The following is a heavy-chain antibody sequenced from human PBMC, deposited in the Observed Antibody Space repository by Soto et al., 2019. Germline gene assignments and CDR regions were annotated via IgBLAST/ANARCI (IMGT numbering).Heavy chain of an antibody. D-gene: IGHD4-4*01. J-gene: IGHJ4*02. CDR2: ISWNSGRI. CDR3: ASDIGGSTITTFFHY. CDR1: GFTVDDYA. V-gene: IGHV3-9*01. Sequence: EVQLVESGGGLVQPGRSLRLSCVASGFTVDDYAMHWVRQAPGKGLEWVSGISWNSGRIDYADSVKDRFTISRDNAKNSLSLQMNSLRAEDTALYYCASDIGGSTITTFFHYWGQGTLVTVSS.